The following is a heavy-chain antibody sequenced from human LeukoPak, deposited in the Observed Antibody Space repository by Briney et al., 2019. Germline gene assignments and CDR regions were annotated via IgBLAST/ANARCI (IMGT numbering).Heavy chain of an antibody. CDR1: GFTFSTYW. J-gene: IGHJ1*01. V-gene: IGHV3-74*01. D-gene: IGHD6-19*01. CDR2: ISSDGSIT. CDR3: VKDWGSSGKGNFQH. Sequence: GGSLRLSCAASGFTFSTYWMHWVRQAPGKGLVWVSRISSDGSITGYADSVKGRFTISRDNAKNTLYLQMNSLRADDTALYYCVKDWGSSGKGNFQHWGQGTLVTVSS.